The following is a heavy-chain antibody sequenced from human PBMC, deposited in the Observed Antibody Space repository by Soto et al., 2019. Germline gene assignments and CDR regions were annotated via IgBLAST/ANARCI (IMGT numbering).Heavy chain of an antibody. D-gene: IGHD3-10*01. J-gene: IGHJ6*02. CDR2: INHSGST. V-gene: IGHV4-34*01. CDR3: ATGRGVRGVIITTYYYYGLDV. Sequence: PSETLSLTCAVYGGSFSGYYWSWIRQPPGKGLEWIGEINHSGSTNYNPSLKSRVTISVDTSKNQFSLKLSSVSAADTAVYYCATGRGVRGVIITTYYYYGLDVWGQGXTVTV. CDR1: GGSFSGYY.